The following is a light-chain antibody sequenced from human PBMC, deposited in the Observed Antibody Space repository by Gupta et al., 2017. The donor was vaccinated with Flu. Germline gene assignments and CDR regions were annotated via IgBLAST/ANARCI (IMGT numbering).Light chain of an antibody. CDR3: EQYNNWPPYS. V-gene: IGKV3-15*01. J-gene: IGKJ2*03. Sequence: EIVMTQSPATLSVSRGERATLSCRASQSISSSLAWYQQKAGQAPRLLIYGASTRAAGVPARFSGSGSGTEFTLTITSLQSEDFAVYYCEQYNNWPPYSFGQGTKLEMK. CDR1: QSISSS. CDR2: GAS.